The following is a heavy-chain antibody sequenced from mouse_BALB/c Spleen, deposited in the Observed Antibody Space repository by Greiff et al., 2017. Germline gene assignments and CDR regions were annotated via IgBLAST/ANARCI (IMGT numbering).Heavy chain of an antibody. D-gene: IGHD1-1*01. CDR2: IFPGDGST. V-gene: IGHV1-85*01. CDR3: ARGITTVVAPHYFDY. CDR1: GYTFTSYD. J-gene: IGHJ2*01. Sequence: QVQLQQSGAELVKPGASVKLSCKASGYTFTSYDINWVRQRPEQGLEWIGWIFPGDGSTKYNEKFKGKATLTTDKSSSTAYMQLSRPTSEDSAVYFCARGITTVVAPHYFDYWGQGTTLTVSS.